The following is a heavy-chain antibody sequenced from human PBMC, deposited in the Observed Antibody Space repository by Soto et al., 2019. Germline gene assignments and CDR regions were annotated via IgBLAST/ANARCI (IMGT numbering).Heavy chain of an antibody. V-gene: IGHV1-69*06. CDR3: AFRSDFWSGNYYYYGMDV. CDR2: IIPIFGTA. CDR1: GGTFSSYA. Sequence: ASVKVSCKASGGTFSSYAISWVRQAPGQGLEWMGGIIPIFGTANYAQKFQGRVTITADKSTSTAYMELSSLRSEGTAVYYCAFRSDFWSGNYYYYGMDVWGQGTTDTVSS. J-gene: IGHJ6*02. D-gene: IGHD3-3*01.